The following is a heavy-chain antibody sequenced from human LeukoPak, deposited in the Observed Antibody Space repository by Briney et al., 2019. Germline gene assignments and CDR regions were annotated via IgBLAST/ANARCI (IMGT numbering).Heavy chain of an antibody. V-gene: IGHV3-74*01. CDR3: ARSSYQPYFDY. CDR2: INGDGGTS. J-gene: IGHJ4*02. Sequence: GGSLRLSCAASGFTFSSYWIHWVRQAPGKGLVWVSRINGDGGTSTYADSVRGRFTISRDNARNTVYLQMNSLRAEDTAVYYCARSSYQPYFDYGGRGTLVTVSA. D-gene: IGHD1-26*01. CDR1: GFTFSSYW.